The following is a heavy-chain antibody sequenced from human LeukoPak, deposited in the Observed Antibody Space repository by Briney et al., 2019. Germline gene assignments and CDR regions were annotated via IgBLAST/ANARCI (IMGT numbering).Heavy chain of an antibody. V-gene: IGHV1-18*01. Sequence: GASVKVSCKASGYTFTSYGISWVRQAPGQGLEWMGWISAYNGNTNYAQKLQGRVTMTTDTPTSTAYMELRSLRSDDTAVYYCARRSGDYDFWSGYNYYYMDVWGKGTTVTVSS. CDR3: ARRSGDYDFWSGYNYYYMDV. J-gene: IGHJ6*03. CDR1: GYTFTSYG. CDR2: ISAYNGNT. D-gene: IGHD3-3*01.